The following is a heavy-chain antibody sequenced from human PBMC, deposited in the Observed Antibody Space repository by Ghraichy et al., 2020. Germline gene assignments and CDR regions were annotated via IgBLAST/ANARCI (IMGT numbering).Heavy chain of an antibody. CDR3: ARDGPYDFWSGYSTSDAFDI. D-gene: IGHD3-3*01. CDR2: INSDGSST. V-gene: IGHV3-74*01. Sequence: GGSLRLSCAASGFTFSSYWMHWVRQAPGKGLVWVSRINSDGSSTSYADSVKGRFTISRDNAKNTLYLQMNSLRAEDTAVYYCARDGPYDFWSGYSTSDAFDIWGQGTMVTVSS. CDR1: GFTFSSYW. J-gene: IGHJ3*02.